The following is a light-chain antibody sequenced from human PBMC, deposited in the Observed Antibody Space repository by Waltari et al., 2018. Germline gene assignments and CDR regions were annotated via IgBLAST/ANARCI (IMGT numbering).Light chain of an antibody. J-gene: IGKJ4*01. CDR3: QQYDELSVT. CDR1: QSVPSRN. CDR2: AAS. V-gene: IGKV3-20*01. Sequence: EVVLTQSPATLSLSPGERATLSCRASQSVPSRNLAWYQQKPGQAPRLLIYAASTRATGIPDRFSGSGSGTDFTLTISGLEPEDFAVYYCQQYDELSVTFGGGTKVDIK.